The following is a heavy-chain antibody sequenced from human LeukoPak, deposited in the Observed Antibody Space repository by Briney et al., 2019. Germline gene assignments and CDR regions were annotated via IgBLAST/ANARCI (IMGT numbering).Heavy chain of an antibody. D-gene: IGHD1/OR15-1a*01. CDR3: AREGAGTDKGGMDV. J-gene: IGHJ6*04. CDR1: GGSISSGDYY. CDR2: IYYSGST. V-gene: IGHV4-30-4*01. Sequence: SETRSLTCTVSGGSISSGDYYWSWIRQPPGKGLEWIGYIYYSGSTYYNPSLKSRVTISVDTSKNQFSLKLSSVTAADTAVYYCAREGAGTDKGGMDVWGKGTTVTVSS.